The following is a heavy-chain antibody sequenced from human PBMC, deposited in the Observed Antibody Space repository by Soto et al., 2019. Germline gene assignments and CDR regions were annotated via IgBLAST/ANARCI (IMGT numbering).Heavy chain of an antibody. Sequence: QVQLVESGGGVVQPGGSLRLSCAASGFTFSVYGMHWVRQAPGKGLEWVAVISHEGSSKHYADSVQGRFTISRDNARNTVSLLMNSLRAEDTAVYYCARLRASSWYMGGYVDYWGQGTLVTVSS. J-gene: IGHJ4*02. CDR2: ISHEGSSK. CDR1: GFTFSVYG. V-gene: IGHV3-30*03. CDR3: ARLRASSWYMGGYVDY. D-gene: IGHD6-13*01.